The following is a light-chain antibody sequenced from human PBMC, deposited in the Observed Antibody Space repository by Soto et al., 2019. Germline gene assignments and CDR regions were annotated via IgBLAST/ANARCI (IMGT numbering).Light chain of an antibody. J-gene: IGKJ1*01. Sequence: DIPMIQSPCSLSAFVRDRVTITCQASQDISNYLNWYQQKPGKALKLLIFAASNLQSGVPSRFSGSRSGPDFTLTISSLQPEDFATYYCQQSYSSPPTFGQGTKVDI. V-gene: IGKV1-39*01. CDR1: QDISNY. CDR2: AAS. CDR3: QQSYSSPPT.